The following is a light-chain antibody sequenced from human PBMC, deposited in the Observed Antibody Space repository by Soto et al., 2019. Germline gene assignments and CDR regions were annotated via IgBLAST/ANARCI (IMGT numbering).Light chain of an antibody. V-gene: IGKV3-20*01. J-gene: IGKJ4*01. Sequence: EIVLTQSPGPLSLSVGERVTLSCRASQSVSSYLAWYQQTPGQAPRLLIYDTSNSATGTPDRFSGSGSGTDFTLTISRLEPEDFTVYYSQQYGSSPLTFGGGTTVEIK. CDR2: DTS. CDR3: QQYGSSPLT. CDR1: QSVSSY.